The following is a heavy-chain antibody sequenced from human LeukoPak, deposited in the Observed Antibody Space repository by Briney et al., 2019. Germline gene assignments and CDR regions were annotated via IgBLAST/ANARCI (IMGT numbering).Heavy chain of an antibody. D-gene: IGHD2-15*01. CDR3: ARGHGHCSGGSCLRFDY. CDR1: GFTFSNYA. Sequence: GRSLRLSCAASGFTFSNYAMHWVRQAPGKGLEWVAVLSYDGNNKYYADSVKGRFTISRDNSKSTLELQMNSLRDEDTAVYYCARGHGHCSGGSCLRFDYWGQGTLVTVSS. V-gene: IGHV3-30*01. J-gene: IGHJ4*02. CDR2: LSYDGNNK.